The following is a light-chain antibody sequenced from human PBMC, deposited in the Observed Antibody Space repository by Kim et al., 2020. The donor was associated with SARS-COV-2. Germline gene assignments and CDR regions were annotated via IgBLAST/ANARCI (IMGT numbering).Light chain of an antibody. J-gene: IGLJ1*01. V-gene: IGLV2-11*01. Sequence: PGQSVTISCTGSSSDIGGYNYVSWYQHHPGKAPKLMIYDVSKRPSGVPDRFSGLKSGNTASLTISGLQAEDEADYYCCSYAGSTYVFGTGTKVTVL. CDR3: CSYAGSTYV. CDR2: DVS. CDR1: SSDIGGYNY.